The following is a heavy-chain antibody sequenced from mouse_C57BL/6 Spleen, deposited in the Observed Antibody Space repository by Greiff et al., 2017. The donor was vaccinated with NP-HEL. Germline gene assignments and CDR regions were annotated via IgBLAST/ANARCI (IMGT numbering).Heavy chain of an antibody. J-gene: IGHJ1*03. CDR2: ISSGGDYI. CDR3: TRDHGGSSHWYFDV. D-gene: IGHD1-1*01. CDR1: GFTFSSYA. Sequence: EVMLVESGEGLVKPGGSLKLSCAASGFTFSSYAMSWVRQTPEKRLAWVAYISSGGDYIYYADTVQGRFTISRDNARNTLYLQMSSLKSEDTAMYYCTRDHGGSSHWYFDVWGTGTTVTVSS. V-gene: IGHV5-9-1*02.